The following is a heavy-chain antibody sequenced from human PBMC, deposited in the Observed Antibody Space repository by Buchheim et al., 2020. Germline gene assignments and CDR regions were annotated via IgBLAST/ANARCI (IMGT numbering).Heavy chain of an antibody. CDR1: GFTFSSYS. D-gene: IGHD5-18*01. J-gene: IGHJ4*02. Sequence: EVQLVESGGGLVQPGGSLRLSCAASGFTFSSYSMNWVRQAPGKGLKWVSYISSSSSSIYYADSVKGRFTISRDNAKNSLYLQVNSLRDEDTAVYYCARTRGYSYGYSDYWGQGTL. V-gene: IGHV3-48*02. CDR3: ARTRGYSYGYSDY. CDR2: ISSSSSSI.